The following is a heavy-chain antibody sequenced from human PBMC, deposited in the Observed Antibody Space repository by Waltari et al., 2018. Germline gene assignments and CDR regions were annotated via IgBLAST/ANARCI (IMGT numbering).Heavy chain of an antibody. V-gene: IGHV4-59*01. J-gene: IGHJ5*02. CDR3: ARDGRHDSSVSFWFDL. CDR1: GGSLSGYY. CDR2: IYYSGST. D-gene: IGHD3-22*01. Sequence: QVQLQESGPGLVKPSETLSLTCTVSGGSLSGYYWHWIRQPPGKALEWIGYIYYSGSTNYSPSLRSRVTISVDTSKNQFSLKLSSVTAADTAVYYCARDGRHDSSVSFWFDLWGQGALVTVSS.